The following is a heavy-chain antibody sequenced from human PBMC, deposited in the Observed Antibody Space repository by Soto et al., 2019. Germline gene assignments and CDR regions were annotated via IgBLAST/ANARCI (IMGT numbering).Heavy chain of an antibody. CDR1: GGSFNYYY. CDR3: AREPAAIRSSWDDYYYYGMDV. D-gene: IGHD2-2*02. V-gene: IGHV4-34*01. CDR2: INHSGST. J-gene: IGHJ6*02. Sequence: EQLQQWGAGLLKPSETLSLTCAVYGGSFNYYYWSWIRQPPGKGLEWIGEINHSGSTNYKPSLKSRVTISVDTSKNLFSLRLSSVTAADTAVYYCAREPAAIRSSWDDYYYYGMDVWGQGTTVTVSS.